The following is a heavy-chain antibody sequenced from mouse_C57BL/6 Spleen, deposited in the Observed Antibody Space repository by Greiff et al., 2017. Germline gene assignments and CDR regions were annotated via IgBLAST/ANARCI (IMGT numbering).Heavy chain of an antibody. CDR3: ARRGRGGAMDY. D-gene: IGHD3-3*01. V-gene: IGHV1-64*01. J-gene: IGHJ4*01. CDR2: IHPNSGST. Sequence: QVQLQQPGAELVKPGASVKLSCKASGYTFTSYWMHWVKQRPGQGLEWIGMIHPNSGSTNYNEKFKSKATLTVDKSSSTAYMQLSSLTSEDSAVYYCARRGRGGAMDYWGQGTSVTVSS. CDR1: GYTFTSYW.